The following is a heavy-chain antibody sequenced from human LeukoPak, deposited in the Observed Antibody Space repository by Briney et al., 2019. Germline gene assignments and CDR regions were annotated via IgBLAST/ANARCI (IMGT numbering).Heavy chain of an antibody. V-gene: IGHV3-33*06. CDR3: AKDAQRGFDYSNSLEY. CDR1: GFTFSHYG. D-gene: IGHD4-11*01. CDR2: IWNDGSNK. Sequence: PGRSLRLSCAASGFTFSHYGMHWVRQAPGRGLEWAAVIWNDGSNKYYADSVKGRFTISRDNSQNTVDLHMNSLRAEGTAVYYCAKDAQRGFDYSNSLEYWGQGTLVTVSS. J-gene: IGHJ4*02.